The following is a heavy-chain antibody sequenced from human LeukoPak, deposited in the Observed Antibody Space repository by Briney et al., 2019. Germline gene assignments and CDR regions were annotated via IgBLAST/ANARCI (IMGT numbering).Heavy chain of an antibody. J-gene: IGHJ4*02. Sequence: GGSLRLSCAASGFTFSSYSMNWVRQAPGKGLEWISSIPSPKNNIYYADSLKGRFTISRDNAKNSLYLQMNSLRAEDTAVYYCARDLLLADNGGSSAHDYWGQGTLVTVSS. CDR3: ARDLLLADNGGSSAHDY. CDR1: GFTFSSYS. D-gene: IGHD2-15*01. V-gene: IGHV3-21*01. CDR2: IPSPKNNI.